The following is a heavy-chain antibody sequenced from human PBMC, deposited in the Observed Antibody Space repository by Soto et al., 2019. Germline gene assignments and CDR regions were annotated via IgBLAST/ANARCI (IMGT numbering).Heavy chain of an antibody. CDR1: GFTFSNNA. J-gene: IGHJ4*02. CDR3: AIALVVDSSLDH. Sequence: QVHLVESGGGVVQPGRPLRLSCVGSGFTFSNNAMHWVRQAPGKGLEWVAVISYDASEIFYADSVKGRFTISRDNPQNTWLRPVNSPRADDTTVYCCAIALVVDSSLDHWGQGTRVTVPS. D-gene: IGHD2-15*01. CDR2: ISYDASEI. V-gene: IGHV3-30*03.